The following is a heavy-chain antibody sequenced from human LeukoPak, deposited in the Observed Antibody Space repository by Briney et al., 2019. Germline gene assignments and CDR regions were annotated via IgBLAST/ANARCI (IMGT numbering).Heavy chain of an antibody. CDR1: GYTFTSYG. D-gene: IGHD5-18*01. Sequence: GASVKVSCKASGYTFTSYGISWVRQAPGQGLEWMGWISAYNGNTNYAQKLQGRVTMTTDTSTSTAYMELRSLRSDDTAVYYCANASKRGYSYGSFDIWGQGTIVTVSS. CDR3: ANASKRGYSYGSFDI. V-gene: IGHV1-18*01. J-gene: IGHJ3*02. CDR2: ISAYNGNT.